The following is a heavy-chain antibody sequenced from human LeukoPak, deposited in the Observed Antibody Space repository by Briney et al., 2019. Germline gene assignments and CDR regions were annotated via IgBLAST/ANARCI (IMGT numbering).Heavy chain of an antibody. CDR3: ARSTVTTLYYFDY. CDR2: IYYSGST. CDR1: GGSISSSSYY. D-gene: IGHD4-17*01. J-gene: IGHJ4*02. Sequence: PSETLSLTCTVSGGSISSSSYYWGWIRQPPGKGLEWIGSIYYSGSTYYNPSLKSRVTISVYTSKNQFSLKLSSVTAADTAVYYCARSTVTTLYYFDYWGQGTLVTVSS. V-gene: IGHV4-39*01.